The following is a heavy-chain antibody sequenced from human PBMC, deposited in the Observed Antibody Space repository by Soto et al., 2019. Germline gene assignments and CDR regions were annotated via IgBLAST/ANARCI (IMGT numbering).Heavy chain of an antibody. D-gene: IGHD6-6*01. J-gene: IGHJ6*02. V-gene: IGHV3-30*03. Sequence: HPGGSLRLSCAASGFTFSSYGMHWVRQAPGKGLEWVAVISYDGSNKYYAESVKGRFTISRDNSKNTLYLQMNSLRAEDTAVYYCAAEEYSSSSNGMDVWGQGTTVTVSS. CDR3: AAEEYSSSSNGMDV. CDR1: GFTFSSYG. CDR2: ISYDGSNK.